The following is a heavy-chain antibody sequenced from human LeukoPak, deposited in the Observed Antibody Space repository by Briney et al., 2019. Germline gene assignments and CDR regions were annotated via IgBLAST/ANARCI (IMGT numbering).Heavy chain of an antibody. D-gene: IGHD3-22*01. V-gene: IGHV3-48*03. CDR1: GFTFSSYE. CDR2: ISSSGSTI. Sequence: GGSLRLSCAASGFTFSSYEMNWVRQAPGKGLEWVSYISSSGSTIYYADSVKGRFTISRDNAKNSLYLQMNSLRAEGTAVYYCARERDDYYDSSGLGSLGAFDIWGQGTMVTVSS. CDR3: ARERDDYYDSSGLGSLGAFDI. J-gene: IGHJ3*02.